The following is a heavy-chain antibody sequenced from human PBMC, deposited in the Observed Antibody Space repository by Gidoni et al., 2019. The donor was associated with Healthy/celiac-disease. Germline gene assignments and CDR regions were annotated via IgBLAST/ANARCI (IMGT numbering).Heavy chain of an antibody. V-gene: IGHV3-33*01. D-gene: IGHD3-10*01. J-gene: IGHJ4*02. CDR2: IWYDGSNK. CDR3: ARDRITMVRGVIILGY. CDR1: GFTFSSYG. Sequence: QVQLVESGGGVVPPGRSLRLSCAASGFTFSSYGMHWVRQAPGKGLEWVAVIWYDGSNKYYADSVKGRFTISRDNSKNTLYLQMNSLRAEDTAVYYCARDRITMVRGVIILGYWGQGTLVTVSS.